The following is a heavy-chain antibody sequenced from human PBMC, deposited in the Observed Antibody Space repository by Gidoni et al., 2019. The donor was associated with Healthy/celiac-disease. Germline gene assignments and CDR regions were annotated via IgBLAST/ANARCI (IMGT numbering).Heavy chain of an antibody. CDR3: AREGYSYGSALDY. V-gene: IGHV3-48*03. D-gene: IGHD5-18*01. Sequence: EVQLVESGGGLVQPGGSLRLSCSASGFTFSSYEMNWVRQAPGKGLEWVSYISSSGSTIYYADSVKGRFTISRDNAKNSLYLQMNSLRAEDTAVYYCAREGYSYGSALDYWGQGTLVTVSS. CDR2: ISSSGSTI. J-gene: IGHJ4*02. CDR1: GFTFSSYE.